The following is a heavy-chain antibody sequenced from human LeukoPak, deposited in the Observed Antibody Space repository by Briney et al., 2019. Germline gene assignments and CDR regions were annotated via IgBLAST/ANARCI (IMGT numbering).Heavy chain of an antibody. CDR3: AKGSSSGWYYFDY. V-gene: IGHV3-9*01. CDR1: GFTFDDYA. Sequence: HAGGSLRLSCAASGFTFDDYAMHWVRHAPGKGLEWVSGISWNSGSIGYADSVKGRFTISRDNAKNSLYLQMNSLRAEDTALYYCAKGSSSGWYYFDYWGQGTLVTVSS. D-gene: IGHD6-19*01. CDR2: ISWNSGSI. J-gene: IGHJ4*02.